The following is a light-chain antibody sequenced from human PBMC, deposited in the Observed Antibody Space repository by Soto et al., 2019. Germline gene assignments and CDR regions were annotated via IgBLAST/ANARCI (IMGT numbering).Light chain of an antibody. CDR1: SSDVGGYNY. J-gene: IGLJ1*01. CDR2: DVS. Sequence: QSALTQPRSVSGSPGQSVTISCTGTSSDVGGYNYVSWYQQHPGKAPTLMIYDVSKRPSGVPDRFSGSKSGNTASLTISGLQAEDEAEYYGCSYAGSPYVFGTGTKVTVL. CDR3: CSYAGSPYV. V-gene: IGLV2-11*01.